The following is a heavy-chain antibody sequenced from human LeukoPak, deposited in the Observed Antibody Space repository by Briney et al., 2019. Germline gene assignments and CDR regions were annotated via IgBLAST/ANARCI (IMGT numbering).Heavy chain of an antibody. CDR2: INPSGGST. Sequence: ASVKVSCKASGYTFTSYYMHWVRQAPGQGLEWMGIINPSGGSTSYAQKFQGRVTMTRDTSTSTVYMELSSLRSEDTAVYYCATDPLTGTTNFYYYYMDVWGKGTTVTVSS. D-gene: IGHD1-7*01. V-gene: IGHV1-46*03. J-gene: IGHJ6*03. CDR3: ATDPLTGTTNFYYYYMDV. CDR1: GYTFTSYY.